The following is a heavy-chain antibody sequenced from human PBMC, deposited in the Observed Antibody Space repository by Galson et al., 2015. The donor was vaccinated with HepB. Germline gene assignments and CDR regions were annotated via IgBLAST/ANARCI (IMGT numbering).Heavy chain of an antibody. CDR2: IWYDGSNI. V-gene: IGHV3-33*01. CDR3: GLEVGATNNFDY. CDR1: GFTFGGYG. D-gene: IGHD1-26*01. Sequence: SLRLSCAASGFTFGGYGMHWVRQAPGKGLEWVAVIWYDGSNIYYADSVKGRFTISRDNSKKTLYLQMNSLRAEDTAVYYCGLEVGATNNFDYWGQGTLVTVSS. J-gene: IGHJ4*02.